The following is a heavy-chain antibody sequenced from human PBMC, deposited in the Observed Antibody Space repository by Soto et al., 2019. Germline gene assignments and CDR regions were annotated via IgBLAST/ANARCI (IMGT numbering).Heavy chain of an antibody. J-gene: IGHJ4*02. CDR3: ASTGSQWLVPFDY. CDR1: GWSFSGYY. CDR2: INHSGSI. V-gene: IGHV4-34*01. D-gene: IGHD6-19*01. Sequence: SETLSLTCAVYGWSFSGYYWRRIRPPLGKGLEWIEEINHSGSINFNPSLKSRVTISVDTSKNQFSLMLSSVTAADTAVYYCASTGSQWLVPFDYWGQGTLVTVSS.